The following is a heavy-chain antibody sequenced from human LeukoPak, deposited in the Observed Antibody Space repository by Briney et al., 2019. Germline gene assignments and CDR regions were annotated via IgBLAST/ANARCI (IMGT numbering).Heavy chain of an antibody. J-gene: IGHJ3*02. CDR1: GGSMISSNYF. CDR2: LFYRGNM. D-gene: IGHD1-26*01. CDR3: VGIRGRGVLDI. V-gene: IGHV4-39*01. Sequence: SETLSLTCSVSGGSMISSNYFWGWIRQAPGKGLAWVGTLFYRGNMYYDASLKSRLNISIDASKNQLSLTMKSVTAAGTAVYYCVGIRGRGVLDIWGPGTAVVVSS.